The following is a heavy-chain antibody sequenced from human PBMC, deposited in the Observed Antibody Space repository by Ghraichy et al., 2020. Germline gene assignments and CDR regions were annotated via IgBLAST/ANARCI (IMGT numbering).Heavy chain of an antibody. D-gene: IGHD3-3*01. J-gene: IGHJ4*02. Sequence: GGSLRLSCAASGFTFSSYAMSWVRQAPGKGLEWVSAISGSGGSTYYADSVKGRFTISRDNSKNTLYLQMNSLRAEDTAVYYCAKDLDQYYDFWSGYYTVGGFDYWGQGTLVTVSS. CDR1: GFTFSSYA. CDR3: AKDLDQYYDFWSGYYTVGGFDY. CDR2: ISGSGGST. V-gene: IGHV3-23*01.